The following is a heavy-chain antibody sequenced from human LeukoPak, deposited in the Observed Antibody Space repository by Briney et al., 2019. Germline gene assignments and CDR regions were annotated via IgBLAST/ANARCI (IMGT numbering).Heavy chain of an antibody. Sequence: GGSLRLSCAASEFTFSDYYMSWIRQAPGKGLERVSYISSSGSTIYYADSVKGRFTISRDNAKNSLYLQMNSLRAEDTAVYYCARDAVTNDGFDYWGQGTLVTVSS. D-gene: IGHD4-17*01. J-gene: IGHJ4*02. CDR1: EFTFSDYY. V-gene: IGHV3-11*01. CDR2: ISSSGSTI. CDR3: ARDAVTNDGFDY.